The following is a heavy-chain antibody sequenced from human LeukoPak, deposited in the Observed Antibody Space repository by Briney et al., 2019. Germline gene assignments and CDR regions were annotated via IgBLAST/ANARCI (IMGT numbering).Heavy chain of an antibody. Sequence: SETLSLTCAVYGGSFSGYYWSWIRQPPGKGLEWIGEINHSGGTNYNPSLKSRVTISVDTSKNQFSLKLSSVTAADTAVYYCARGGLLWWPLDYWGQGTLVTVSS. J-gene: IGHJ4*02. CDR1: GGSFSGYY. CDR2: INHSGGT. D-gene: IGHD2-21*01. V-gene: IGHV4-34*01. CDR3: ARGGLLWWPLDY.